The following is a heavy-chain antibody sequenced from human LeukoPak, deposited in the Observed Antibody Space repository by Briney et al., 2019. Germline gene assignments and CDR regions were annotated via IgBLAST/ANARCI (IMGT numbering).Heavy chain of an antibody. V-gene: IGHV1-46*01. J-gene: IGHJ4*02. Sequence: GASVKVSCKASGYTFTSYYMHWVRQAPGQGLEWMGIINPSGGSTSYAQKFQGRVTMTRDMSTSTVYMELSSLRSEDTAVYYCARARGLRWYLDYWGQGTLVTASS. CDR3: ARARGLRWYLDY. CDR2: INPSGGST. CDR1: GYTFTSYY. D-gene: IGHD4-23*01.